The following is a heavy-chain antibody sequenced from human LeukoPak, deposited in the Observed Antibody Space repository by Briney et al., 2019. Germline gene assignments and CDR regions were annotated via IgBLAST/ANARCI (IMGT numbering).Heavy chain of an antibody. CDR2: MNPNSGNT. CDR1: GYTFTSYD. J-gene: IGHJ5*02. D-gene: IGHD5-12*01. V-gene: IGHV1-8*01. Sequence: GASVKVSCKASGYTFTSYDINWVRQATGQGLEWMGWMNPNSGNTGYAQKFQGRVTMTRNTSISTAYMELSSLRSEDTAVYYCARGRGKVVVATRWENWFDPWGQGTLVTVSS. CDR3: ARGRGKVVVATRWENWFDP.